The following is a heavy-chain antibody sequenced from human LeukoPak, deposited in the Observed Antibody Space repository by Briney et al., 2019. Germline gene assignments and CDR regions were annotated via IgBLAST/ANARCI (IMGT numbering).Heavy chain of an antibody. J-gene: IGHJ5*02. CDR3: AREDLYSSSWHNWFDP. D-gene: IGHD6-13*01. CDR1: GGSISSGSYY. Sequence: SETLSLTCTVSGGSISSGSYYWSWIRQPAGKGLEWIGRIYTSGSTNYNPSLKSRVTISVDTSKNQFSLKLSSVTAADTAVYYCAREDLYSSSWHNWFDPWAKGPLVTVSP. CDR2: IYTSGST. V-gene: IGHV4-61*02.